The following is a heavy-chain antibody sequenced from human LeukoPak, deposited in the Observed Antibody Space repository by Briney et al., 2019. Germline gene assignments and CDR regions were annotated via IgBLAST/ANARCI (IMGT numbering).Heavy chain of an antibody. Sequence: PSETLSLTCTVSGGSISSHFWSWIRQPPGKGLEWIGYMFYSGGTNYNPSLKSRVTISVDASKNQFSLKLTSVSAADTAVYYCARDRAPVTMIRGAPGGLDPWGQGTLVTVSS. D-gene: IGHD3-10*01. CDR1: GGSISSHF. V-gene: IGHV4-59*11. J-gene: IGHJ5*02. CDR3: ARDRAPVTMIRGAPGGLDP. CDR2: MFYSGGT.